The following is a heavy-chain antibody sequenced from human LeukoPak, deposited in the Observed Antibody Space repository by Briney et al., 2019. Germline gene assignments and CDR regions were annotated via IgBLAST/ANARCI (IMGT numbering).Heavy chain of an antibody. Sequence: VASVKVSCKASGYTFTGYYMHWVRQAPGQGLEWMGWINPNSGGTNYAQKFQGRVTMTRDTSISTAYMELSRLRSDDTAVYYCARDLSYYDSSGSAEDWGQGTLDTVSS. D-gene: IGHD3-22*01. CDR1: GYTFTGYY. CDR2: INPNSGGT. J-gene: IGHJ4*02. V-gene: IGHV1-2*02. CDR3: ARDLSYYDSSGSAED.